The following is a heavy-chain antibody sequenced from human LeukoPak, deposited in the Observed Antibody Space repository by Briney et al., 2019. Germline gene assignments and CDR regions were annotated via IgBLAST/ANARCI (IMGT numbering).Heavy chain of an antibody. J-gene: IGHJ4*02. CDR2: ITSPVGHI. V-gene: IGHV3-21*01. D-gene: IGHD6-19*01. CDR1: GXTFSTYS. CDR3: ATDGQSSGWYGFDY. Sequence: GGSLRLSCAASGXTFSTYSMNWVRQAPGKGLEWVASITSPVGHIYYADSLKGRITISRDNAKSSLYLQMNSLRAEDTAVYYCATDGQSSGWYGFDYWGQGTLVTVSS.